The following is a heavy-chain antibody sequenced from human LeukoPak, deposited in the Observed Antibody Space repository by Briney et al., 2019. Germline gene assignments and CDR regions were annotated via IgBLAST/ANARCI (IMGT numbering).Heavy chain of an antibody. CDR1: GFTFSSYW. D-gene: IGHD5-12*01. V-gene: IGHV3-7*03. CDR2: IKQDGSEK. J-gene: IGHJ6*02. CDR3: AAALRYDPPMPHYYYYGMDV. Sequence: PGGSLRLSCAASGFTFSSYWMSWVRQAPGKGLEWVANIKQDGSEKYYVDSVKGRFTISRDNAKNSLYLQMNSLRAEDTAVYYCAAALRYDPPMPHYYYYGMDVWGQGTTVTVSS.